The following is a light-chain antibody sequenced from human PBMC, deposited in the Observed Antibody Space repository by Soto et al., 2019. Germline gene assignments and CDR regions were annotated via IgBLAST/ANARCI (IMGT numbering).Light chain of an antibody. CDR1: QGIRSA. CDR2: AAS. V-gene: IGKV1-6*01. CDR3: LLDYAYFWA. Sequence: IQMTQSPSSLSASVGDSVTITCRTSQGIRSALGWYQQKQGKGPKXLIYAASTLQSGVPSRFSGSGSGRDLTITISSLQPEDFETYYCLLDYAYFWAFGQGTKVDIK. J-gene: IGKJ1*01.